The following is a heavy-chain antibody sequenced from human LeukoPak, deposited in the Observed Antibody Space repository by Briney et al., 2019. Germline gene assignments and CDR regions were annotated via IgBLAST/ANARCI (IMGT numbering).Heavy chain of an antibody. Sequence: PGGSLRLSCAASGFTFGNYWMHWVRQVPGKGLVWVSRINGDASSTKYADSVKGRFTISRDNAKNTLYLQMNSLRAEDTAVYYCARGANSDSDSSGPKGFDYWGHGTLVTVSS. D-gene: IGHD3-22*01. CDR3: ARGANSDSDSSGPKGFDY. CDR1: GFTFGNYW. CDR2: INGDASST. V-gene: IGHV3-74*01. J-gene: IGHJ4*01.